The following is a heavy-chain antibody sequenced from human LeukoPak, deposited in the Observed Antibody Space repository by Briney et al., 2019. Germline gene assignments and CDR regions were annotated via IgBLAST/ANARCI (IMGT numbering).Heavy chain of an antibody. J-gene: IGHJ4*02. CDR1: GFTVSSNY. Sequence: GGFLRLSCAASGFTVSSNYMSWVRQAPGKGLEWVSVIYSGGSTYYADSVKGRFTISRDNSKNTLYLQMNSLRAEDTAVYYCARVDTAMVTREYYFDYWGQGTLVTVSS. V-gene: IGHV3-66*02. CDR2: IYSGGST. CDR3: ARVDTAMVTREYYFDY. D-gene: IGHD5-18*01.